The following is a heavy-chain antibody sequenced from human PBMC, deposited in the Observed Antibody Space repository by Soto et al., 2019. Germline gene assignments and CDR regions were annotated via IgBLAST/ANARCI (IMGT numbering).Heavy chain of an antibody. CDR1: GFSFTTYW. D-gene: IGHD3-16*01. V-gene: IGHV5-51*01. J-gene: IGHJ6*02. CDR2: IYPGDSDT. CDR3: ATGVNGDYPGSSYYPMNP. Sequence: PGESLKISCKGSGFSFTTYWIAWVRQMPGKGLEWMGIIYPGDSDTRYSPSFQGQVTISADKSISTAYLQWNSLKAPDTAIYYFATGVNGDYPGSSYYPMNPGGQGTRVPVSS.